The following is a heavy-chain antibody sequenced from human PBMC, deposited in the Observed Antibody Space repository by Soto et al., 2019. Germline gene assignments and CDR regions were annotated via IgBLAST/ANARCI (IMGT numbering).Heavy chain of an antibody. CDR3: AREGGSGNFRYYAMDV. J-gene: IGHJ6*02. Sequence: XXKKPGSSVKVSCKASGGTFSSYAISWVRQAPGQGLEWMGGIIPIFGTANYAQKFQGRVTITADESTSTAYMELSSLRSEDTAVYYCAREGGSGNFRYYAMDVWGQGTTVTVSS. CDR2: IIPIFGTA. CDR1: GGTFSSYA. V-gene: IGHV1-69*01. D-gene: IGHD3-10*01.